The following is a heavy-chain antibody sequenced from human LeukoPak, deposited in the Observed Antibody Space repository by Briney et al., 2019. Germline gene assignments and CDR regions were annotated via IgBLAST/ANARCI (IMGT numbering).Heavy chain of an antibody. CDR2: ISAYNGNT. J-gene: IGHJ6*03. CDR3: ARDAYYDFWSGYYSLGYYYMDV. Sequence: ASVKVSCKASGYTFTSYGISWVRQAPGQGLEWMGWISAYNGNTNYAQKLQGRVTMTTDTSTSTAYMELRSLRSDDTAVYYCARDAYYDFWSGYYSLGYYYMDVWGKGTTVTVSS. V-gene: IGHV1-18*01. CDR1: GYTFTSYG. D-gene: IGHD3-3*01.